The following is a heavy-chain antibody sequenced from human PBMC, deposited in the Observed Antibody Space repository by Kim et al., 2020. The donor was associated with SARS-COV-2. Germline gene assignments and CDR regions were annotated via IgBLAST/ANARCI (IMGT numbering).Heavy chain of an antibody. D-gene: IGHD6-19*01. J-gene: IGHJ4*02. CDR1: GFTFSSYG. CDR2: ISYDGSNK. Sequence: GGSLRLSCAASGFTFSSYGMHWVRQAPGKGLEWVAVISYDGSNKYYADSVKGRFTISRDNSKNTLYLQMNSLRAEDTAVYYCAKDYPYSSGWYDSRGWEEHAGFDYWGQGTLVTVSS. CDR3: AKDYPYSSGWYDSRGWEEHAGFDY. V-gene: IGHV3-30*18.